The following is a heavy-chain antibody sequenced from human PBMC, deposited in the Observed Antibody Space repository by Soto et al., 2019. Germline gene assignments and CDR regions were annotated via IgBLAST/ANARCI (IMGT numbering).Heavy chain of an antibody. J-gene: IGHJ6*02. CDR1: GGSFSGYY. CDR2: INHNGST. V-gene: IGHV4-34*01. CDR3: ARRAYYYYGMDV. Sequence: SETLSLTCAVYGGSFSGYYWSWIRQPPGKGLEWIGEINHNGSTNYNPSLKSRVTITVDTSKNQFSLKLNSVTAADTAVYYCARRAYYYYGMDVWGQGTTVTVSS.